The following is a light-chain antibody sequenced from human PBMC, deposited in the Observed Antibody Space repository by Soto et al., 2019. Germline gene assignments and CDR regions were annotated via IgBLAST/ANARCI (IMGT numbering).Light chain of an antibody. J-gene: IGLJ2*01. CDR2: QDS. CDR1: KLGDKY. V-gene: IGLV3-1*01. CDR3: QAWDSSSVV. Sequence: ELTQPPSVSVSPGQTASITCSGDKLGDKYACWYQQKPGQSPVLVIYQDSKRPSGIPERFSGSNSGNTATLTISGTQAMDEADYYCQAWDSSSVVFGGGTKLTVL.